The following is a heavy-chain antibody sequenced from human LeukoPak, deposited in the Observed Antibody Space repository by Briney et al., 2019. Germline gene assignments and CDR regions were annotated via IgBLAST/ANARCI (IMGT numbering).Heavy chain of an antibody. CDR1: GGSISSSNW. CDR2: IYHSGST. Sequence: SGTLSLTCAVSGGSISSSNWWSWVRQPPGKGLEWIGEIYHSGSTNYNPSLKSRVTISVDKSKNQFSLKLSSVTAADTGVYYCARVSIAAASYGMDVWGQGTTVTVSS. CDR3: ARVSIAAASYGMDV. D-gene: IGHD6-13*01. J-gene: IGHJ6*02. V-gene: IGHV4-4*02.